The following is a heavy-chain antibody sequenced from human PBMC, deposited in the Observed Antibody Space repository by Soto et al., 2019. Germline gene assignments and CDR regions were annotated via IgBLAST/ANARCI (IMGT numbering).Heavy chain of an antibody. V-gene: IGHV4-30-2*01. CDR3: ARALDTAIRFDP. CDR1: GGSISSGGYS. CDR2: IYHSGST. D-gene: IGHD5-18*01. Sequence: PSETLSLTCAVSGGSISSGGYSWSWIRQPPGKGLEWIGYIYHSGSTYYNPSLKSRVTISVDRSKNQFSLKLSSVTAADTAVYYCARALDTAIRFDPWGKGTLVPVSS. J-gene: IGHJ5*02.